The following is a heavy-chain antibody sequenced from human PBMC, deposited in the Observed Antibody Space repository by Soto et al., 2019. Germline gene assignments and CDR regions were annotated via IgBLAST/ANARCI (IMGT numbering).Heavy chain of an antibody. D-gene: IGHD3-10*01. CDR2: ISGSGGST. CDR1: GFTFSSYA. Sequence: EVQLLESGGGLVQPGGSLRLSCAASGFTFSSYAMSWVRQAPGKGLEWVSAISGSGGSTYYADSVKGRFIISRDNSKNTLYLQMNSLRAEDTAVYYCAKCLHPGSYPYGGVDYWGQGTLVTVSS. CDR3: AKCLHPGSYPYGGVDY. J-gene: IGHJ4*02. V-gene: IGHV3-23*01.